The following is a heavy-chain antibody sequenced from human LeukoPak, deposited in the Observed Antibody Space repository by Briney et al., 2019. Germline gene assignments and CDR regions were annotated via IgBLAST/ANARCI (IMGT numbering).Heavy chain of an antibody. V-gene: IGHV3-64*04. Sequence: GGSLRLSCSASGFTFSTYAMYWVRQAPGKGLEYVSAISSNGGSTYYADSVKGQFTISRDNAKNSLSLQMNSLRAEDTAVYYCARKLTGTTYFGSWGQGTLVTVSS. CDR2: ISSNGGST. CDR3: ARKLTGTTYFGS. J-gene: IGHJ4*02. D-gene: IGHD1-1*01. CDR1: GFTFSTYA.